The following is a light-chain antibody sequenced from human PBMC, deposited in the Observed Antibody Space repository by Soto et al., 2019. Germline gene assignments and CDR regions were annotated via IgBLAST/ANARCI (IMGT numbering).Light chain of an antibody. CDR3: QQLNSYPIT. Sequence: IQLTQSPSSLSASVGDRVTITCRASQGISSYLAWYQQKPGKAPKLLIYAASTLQSGVPSRFSGSGSGTDFTLTISSLQPADFATYYCQQLNSYPITFGQGTRLEI. V-gene: IGKV1-9*01. CDR2: AAS. CDR1: QGISSY. J-gene: IGKJ5*01.